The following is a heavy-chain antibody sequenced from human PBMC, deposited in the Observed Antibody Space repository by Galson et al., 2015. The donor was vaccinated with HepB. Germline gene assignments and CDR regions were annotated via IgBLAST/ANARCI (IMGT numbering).Heavy chain of an antibody. CDR3: ARGGYSRQDI. Sequence: SLRLSCAASGFTFSSYWMSWVRQAPGKGLEWVANIKEDGSEKYYVDSVKGRFTTSRNNAKNSLYLQMNSLRAEDTAVYYCARGGYSRQDIWGQGTMVTVSS. J-gene: IGHJ3*02. CDR2: IKEDGSEK. CDR1: GFTFSSYW. V-gene: IGHV3-7*01. D-gene: IGHD2-21*01.